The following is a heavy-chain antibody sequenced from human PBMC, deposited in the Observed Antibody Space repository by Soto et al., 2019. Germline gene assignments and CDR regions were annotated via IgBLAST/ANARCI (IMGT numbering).Heavy chain of an antibody. CDR3: AGGPSGDKVDY. D-gene: IGHD7-27*01. V-gene: IGHV4-30-4*01. Sequence: QVQLQESGPGLVKPSQTLSLTCTVSGGSISSVYYCWSWIRQSPDRGLEWIGHIYNGGSTYNNPSLPGRVTTAGDTSTNQFSLQLSPVSAAATAVYYCAGGPSGDKVDYWGQGILGTVSS. J-gene: IGHJ4*02. CDR1: GGSISSVYYC. CDR2: IYNGGST.